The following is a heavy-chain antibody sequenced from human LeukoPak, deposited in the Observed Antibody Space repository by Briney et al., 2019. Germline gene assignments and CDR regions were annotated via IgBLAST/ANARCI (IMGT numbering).Heavy chain of an antibody. CDR3: ARDGTRLRYFDWLLFHGSYFDY. V-gene: IGHV1-18*01. CDR2: MSAYNGNT. J-gene: IGHJ4*02. Sequence: ASVKVSCKASGYTFTSYGISWVRQAPGQGLEWMGWMSAYNGNTNYAQKLQGRVTMTTDTSTSTAYMELRSLRSDDTAVYYCARDGTRLRYFDWLLFHGSYFDYWGQGTLVTVSS. D-gene: IGHD3-9*01. CDR1: GYTFTSYG.